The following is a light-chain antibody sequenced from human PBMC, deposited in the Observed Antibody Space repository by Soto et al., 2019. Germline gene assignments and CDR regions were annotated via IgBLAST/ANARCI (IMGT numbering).Light chain of an antibody. J-gene: IGKJ2*01. CDR2: GAS. CDR1: QSVASN. V-gene: IGKV3-15*01. Sequence: EIVMTQSPASLSVSPGDGATLSCRASQSVASNVAWYQQKPGQGPRLLIHGASTRAVGVPARFSGSGSGTDFSLTIHSLQSEDFAVHYCQQYHNWPPQYTFGQGTKLQIK. CDR3: QQYHNWPPQYT.